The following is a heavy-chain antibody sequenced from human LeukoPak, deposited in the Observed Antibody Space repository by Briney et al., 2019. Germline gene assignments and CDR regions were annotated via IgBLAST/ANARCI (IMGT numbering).Heavy chain of an antibody. CDR3: ARENAANSWYVNDAFDI. CDR1: GGSISSGSYY. J-gene: IGHJ3*02. CDR2: IYTSGST. V-gene: IGHV4-61*02. Sequence: SETLSLTYTVSGGSISSGSYYWSWIRQPAGKGLEWIGRIYTSGSTNYNPSLKSRVTISVDTSKNQFSLKLSSVTAADTAVYYCARENAANSWYVNDAFDIWGQGTMVTVSS. D-gene: IGHD6-13*01.